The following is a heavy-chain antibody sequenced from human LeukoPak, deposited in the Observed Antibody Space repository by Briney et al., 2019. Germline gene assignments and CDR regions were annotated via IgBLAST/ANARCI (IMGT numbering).Heavy chain of an antibody. CDR1: GFTFSNYG. D-gene: IGHD3-10*01. CDR2: IWSDGTNR. V-gene: IGHV3-33*06. J-gene: IGHJ5*02. Sequence: GGSLRLSCAASGFTFSNYGMYWVRQAPGKGLEWVAVIWSDGTNRLHADSVKGRFTISRDNSKNTLYLQMNSLRAEDTAVYYCAKDLTVTMVRGGGNWFDPWGQGTLVTVSS. CDR3: AKDLTVTMVRGGGNWFDP.